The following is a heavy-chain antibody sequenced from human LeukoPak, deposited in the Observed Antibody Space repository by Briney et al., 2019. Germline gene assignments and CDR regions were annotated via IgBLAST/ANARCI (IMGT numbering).Heavy chain of an antibody. CDR2: ISVSGNT. CDR3: AKAPVTTCSGAYCYPFDY. J-gene: IGHJ4*02. CDR1: GFTLSSYA. V-gene: IGHV3-23*01. Sequence: GGSLRLSCPASGFTLSSYAMSWVRPGPGKGLEWVSPISVSGNTYHADSVKGRFTISRDSSKNTLYLQMNSLRAGDAAVYYCAKAPVTTCSGAYCYPFDYWSQGTLVTVSS. D-gene: IGHD2-15*01.